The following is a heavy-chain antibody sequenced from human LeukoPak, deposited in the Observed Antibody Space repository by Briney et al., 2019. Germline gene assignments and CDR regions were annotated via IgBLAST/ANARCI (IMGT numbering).Heavy chain of an antibody. J-gene: IGHJ6*02. CDR3: TTGYGGV. CDR2: IKSKTDGGGA. Sequence: GGSLRLSCAASGFTFSNAWMSWVRQAPGKGLEWVGLIKSKTDGGGADFAAPVKGRFTISRDDSKNTLYLQMSSLKSEDTAVYYCTTGYGGVWGQGTTVTVSS. D-gene: IGHD2-15*01. V-gene: IGHV3-15*01. CDR1: GFTFSNAW.